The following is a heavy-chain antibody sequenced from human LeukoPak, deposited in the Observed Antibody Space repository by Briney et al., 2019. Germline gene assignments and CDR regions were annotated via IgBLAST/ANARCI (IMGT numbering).Heavy chain of an antibody. V-gene: IGHV3-15*04. D-gene: IGHD3-10*01. CDR1: EFTFSNYW. J-gene: IGHJ4*02. Sequence: GGSLRLSCAASEFTFSNYWMSWVRQIPGKGLEWVGRIESKTDGGTTDYAAPVKGRFTISRDDSTNTLYLQMNSLKSEDTAVYYCTTYGSGRKFDYWGQGILVTVSS. CDR2: IESKTDGGTT. CDR3: TTYGSGRKFDY.